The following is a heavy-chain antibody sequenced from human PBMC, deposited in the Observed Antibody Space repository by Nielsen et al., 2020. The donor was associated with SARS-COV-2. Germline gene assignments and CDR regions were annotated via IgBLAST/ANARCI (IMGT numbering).Heavy chain of an antibody. D-gene: IGHD3-3*01. J-gene: IGHJ2*01. CDR3: AREYYDFWSASIDGENWYFDL. CDR2: TSASGAST. CDR1: GFTFNIYA. V-gene: IGHV3-23*01. Sequence: GESLKISCAASGFTFNIYAMAWVRRAPGRGLEWVSGTSASGASTYYADSVKGRFSISRDNSRNTLYLQMNSLRAEDTAVYYCAREYYDFWSASIDGENWYFDLWGRGTLVTVSS.